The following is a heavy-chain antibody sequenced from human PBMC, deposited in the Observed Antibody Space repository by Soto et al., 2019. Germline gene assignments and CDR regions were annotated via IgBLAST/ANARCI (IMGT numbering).Heavy chain of an antibody. CDR1: GYTFTGYY. Sequence: ASVKVSCKASGYTFTGYYMHWVRQAPGQGLEWMGWINPNSGGTNYAQKFQGWVTMTRDTSISTAYMELSRLRSDDTAVYYCARGRKSAFSGTGAYYYHYGMAVWGQGTTVTVSS. J-gene: IGHJ6*02. D-gene: IGHD1-1*01. CDR3: ARGRKSAFSGTGAYYYHYGMAV. CDR2: INPNSGGT. V-gene: IGHV1-2*04.